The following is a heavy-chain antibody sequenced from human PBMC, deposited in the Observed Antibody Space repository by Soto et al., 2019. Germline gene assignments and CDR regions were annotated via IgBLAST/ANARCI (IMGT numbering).Heavy chain of an antibody. J-gene: IGHJ6*02. D-gene: IGHD6-6*01. CDR2: ISSGGGST. CDR1: GFTFNNYA. Sequence: EVQLLESGGGLVQPGGSLRLSCAASGFTFNNYAMAWVRQAPGKGLEWVSSISSGGGSTYYADSVKGRFTISRDNSQDTLDLHLDSLRADDTAVYYCAKCLSSSFGRDAMDVWGQGTTVTVSS. CDR3: AKCLSSSFGRDAMDV. V-gene: IGHV3-23*01.